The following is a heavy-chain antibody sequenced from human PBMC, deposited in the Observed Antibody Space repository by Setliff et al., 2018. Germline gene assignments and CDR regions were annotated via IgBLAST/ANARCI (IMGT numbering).Heavy chain of an antibody. CDR2: IYYSGSTT. CDR3: ARMSGFQYIDV. J-gene: IGHJ6*03. Sequence: PSETLSLTCTVSGGSISSGGYYWSWIRQHPGKGLVWIGYIYYSGSTTYYNPSLKSRVTISVDTSKNQFSLELSSVTAADTAVYYCARMSGFQYIDVWDKGTTVTVSS. D-gene: IGHD3-3*01. CDR1: GGSISSGGYY. V-gene: IGHV4-31*03.